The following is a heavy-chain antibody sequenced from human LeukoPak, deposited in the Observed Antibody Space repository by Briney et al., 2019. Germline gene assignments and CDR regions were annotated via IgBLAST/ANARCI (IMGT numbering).Heavy chain of an antibody. Sequence: GGSLRLSCAASGFTFSNYGMHWVRQVPGKGLEWVAAIWFDGIRKYYADSVKGRLTIFRDNSKNTLYLQMNSLRAEDTAVYYCARDLEDSSPFGAFDMWGQGTMVTVSS. CDR3: ARDLEDSSPFGAFDM. V-gene: IGHV3-33*01. CDR1: GFTFSNYG. CDR2: IWFDGIRK. D-gene: IGHD3-22*01. J-gene: IGHJ3*02.